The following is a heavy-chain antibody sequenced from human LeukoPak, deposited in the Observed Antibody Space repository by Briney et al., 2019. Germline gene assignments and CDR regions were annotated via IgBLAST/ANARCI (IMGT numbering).Heavy chain of an antibody. Sequence: GGSLRLSCAASGFTFSSYSMNWVRQAPGKGLEWVSSINSKSRYIYYADSLKGRFTISRDNGKNSVYLQMNSLRAEDTAVYFCAKADSSSSRLDCWGQGTLVTVSS. CDR3: AKADSSSSRLDC. CDR1: GFTFSSYS. D-gene: IGHD6-6*01. CDR2: INSKSRYI. J-gene: IGHJ4*02. V-gene: IGHV3-21*01.